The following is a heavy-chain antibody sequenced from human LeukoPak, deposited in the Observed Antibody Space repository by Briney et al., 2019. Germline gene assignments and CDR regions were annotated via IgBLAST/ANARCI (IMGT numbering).Heavy chain of an antibody. J-gene: IGHJ4*02. Sequence: PGGSLRLSCAASGFTSSSYAMNWVRQGPGKGLEWVSDISGSGSSTYYADSVKGRLTISRDNSKNTLYLQMNSLRAEDTAVYYCAKDSDSSGWYFDYWGQGTLVTVSS. CDR1: GFTSSSYA. V-gene: IGHV3-23*01. CDR3: AKDSDSSGWYFDY. CDR2: ISGSGSST. D-gene: IGHD6-19*01.